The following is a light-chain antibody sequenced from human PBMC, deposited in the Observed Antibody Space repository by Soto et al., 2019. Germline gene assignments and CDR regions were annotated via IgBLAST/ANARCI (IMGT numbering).Light chain of an antibody. CDR2: RAS. V-gene: IGKV3-15*01. CDR3: HQYNNWFPFT. CDR1: ESVNNE. Sequence: EVVLTQSPATLSVSQGERATLSCRASESVNNELGWYQQKPGQAPRLLIYRASTRATGIPARFSGSGSGTEFTLTISSLQSEVSAVYCHQYNNWFPFTFGQGTRLEIK. J-gene: IGKJ5*01.